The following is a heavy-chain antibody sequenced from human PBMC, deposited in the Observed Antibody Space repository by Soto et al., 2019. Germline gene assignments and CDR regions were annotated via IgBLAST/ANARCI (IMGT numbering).Heavy chain of an antibody. Sequence: PSETLSLTCTFSGPSISSSTYYWGWIRQPPGKGLEWIGSVYYSENTYYNPSLKSRVTISVDTSKNLFSLKLTSVTAADTAMYYCARPQFSGTYHDTFNIWGQGTMVT. CDR1: GPSISSSTYY. D-gene: IGHD1-26*01. J-gene: IGHJ3*02. CDR3: ARPQFSGTYHDTFNI. CDR2: VYYSENT. V-gene: IGHV4-39*02.